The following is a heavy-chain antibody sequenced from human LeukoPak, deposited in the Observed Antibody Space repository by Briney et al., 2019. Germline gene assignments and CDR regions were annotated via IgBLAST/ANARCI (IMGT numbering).Heavy chain of an antibody. CDR3: ARVWAMVRGVYYYYMDV. CDR2: IKSKTDGGTT. CDR1: GYSISSGYY. J-gene: IGHJ6*03. D-gene: IGHD3-10*01. V-gene: IGHV3-15*01. Sequence: ETLSLTCTVSGYSISSGYYWSWIRQAPGRGLEWVGRIKSKTDGGTTDYAAPVKGRFTISRDNAKNSLYLQMNSLRAEDTAVYYCARVWAMVRGVYYYYMDVWGKGTTVTISS.